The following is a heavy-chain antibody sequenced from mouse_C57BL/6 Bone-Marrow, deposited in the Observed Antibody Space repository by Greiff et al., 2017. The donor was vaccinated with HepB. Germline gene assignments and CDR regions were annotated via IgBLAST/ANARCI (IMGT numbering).Heavy chain of an antibody. Sequence: QVQLQQLGAELVKPGASVKVSCKASGYTFTSYWMHWVKQRPGQGLEWIGRIHPSDSDTNYNQKFKGKATLTVDNSSSTAYMQLSSLTSEDSAVYYCAEFFYYYGTHWGQGTALTVSS. CDR3: AEFFYYYGTH. J-gene: IGHJ2*01. CDR2: IHPSDSDT. V-gene: IGHV1-74*01. D-gene: IGHD1-1*01. CDR1: GYTFTSYW.